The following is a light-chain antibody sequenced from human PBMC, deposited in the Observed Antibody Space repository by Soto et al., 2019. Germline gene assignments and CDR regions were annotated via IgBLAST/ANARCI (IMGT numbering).Light chain of an antibody. V-gene: IGLV2-14*01. CDR1: RSDVGGSIY. Sequence: QPALTHPASVSGWPGQSITIYCTGTRSDVGGSIYVSWYQLSPVKAPKLLISDVDRPSGVSNRFSGSKSGNTASLTISGLQAEDEADYYCNSYTRGGTVVFGGGTKVTVL. CDR2: DV. CDR3: NSYTRGGTVV. J-gene: IGLJ3*02.